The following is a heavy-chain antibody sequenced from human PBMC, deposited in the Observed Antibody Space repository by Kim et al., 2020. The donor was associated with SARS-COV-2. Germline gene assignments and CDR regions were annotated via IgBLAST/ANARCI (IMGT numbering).Heavy chain of an antibody. CDR3: AKDWGRYSSSWLDY. CDR2: ISWNSGSI. V-gene: IGHV3-9*01. D-gene: IGHD6-13*01. Sequence: GGSLRLSCAASGFTFDDYAMHWVRQAPGKGLEWVSGISWNSGSIGYADSVKGRFTISRDNAKNSLYLQMNSLRAEDTALYYCAKDWGRYSSSWLDYWGQGTLVTVSS. CDR1: GFTFDDYA. J-gene: IGHJ4*02.